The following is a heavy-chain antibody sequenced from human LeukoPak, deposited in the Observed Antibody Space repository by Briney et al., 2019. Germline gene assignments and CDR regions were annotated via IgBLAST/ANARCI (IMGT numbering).Heavy chain of an antibody. Sequence: GSPRLSCAASGFTFSSYSMNWVRQPPGKGLEWIGEINHSGSTNYNPSLKSRVTISVDTSKNQFSLKLSSVTAADTAVYYCARGRGMVRGVISSGYFDYWGQGTLVTVSS. CDR2: INHSGST. J-gene: IGHJ4*02. CDR3: ARGRGMVRGVISSGYFDY. CDR1: GFTFSSYS. V-gene: IGHV4-34*01. D-gene: IGHD3-10*01.